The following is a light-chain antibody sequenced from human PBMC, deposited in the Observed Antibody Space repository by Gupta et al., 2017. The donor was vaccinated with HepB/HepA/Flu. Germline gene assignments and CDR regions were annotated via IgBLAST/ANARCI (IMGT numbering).Light chain of an antibody. CDR3: RQDLTFPLT. CDR1: QSISSW. J-gene: IGKJ4*01. CDR2: KAS. V-gene: IGKV1-5*03. Sequence: DIQMTQSPSTLSASVGDRVTITCRASQSISSWLAWYQQKPGKAPKFLIYKASNSGIGVPSRFSGCGSGSAFTLSILGLQPDAFAIYFCRQDLTFPLTFGGGTKVEI.